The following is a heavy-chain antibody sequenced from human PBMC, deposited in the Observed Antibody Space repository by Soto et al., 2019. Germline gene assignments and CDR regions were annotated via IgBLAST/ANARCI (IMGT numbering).Heavy chain of an antibody. Sequence: GGSLRLSCAASGFTFSSYWMHWVRQAPGKGLVWVSRINSDGSSTSYADSVKGRFTISRDNAKNTLYLQMNSLRAEDTAVYYCARDRDYYDSSGYFPCDIWGLGTMVTVS. CDR3: ARDRDYYDSSGYFPCDI. D-gene: IGHD3-22*01. CDR2: INSDGSST. J-gene: IGHJ3*02. CDR1: GFTFSSYW. V-gene: IGHV3-74*01.